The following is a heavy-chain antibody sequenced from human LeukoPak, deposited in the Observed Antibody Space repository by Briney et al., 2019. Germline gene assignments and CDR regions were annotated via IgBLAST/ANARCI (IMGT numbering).Heavy chain of an antibody. J-gene: IGHJ4*02. CDR1: GGTFSSYA. CDR2: IIPIFGTA. V-gene: IGHV1-69*05. Sequence: SVKVPCKASGGTFSSYAISWVRQAPGQGLEWMGGIIPIFGTANYAQKFQGRVTITTDESTSTAYTELSSLRSEDTAVYYCARGSGYSGRNDYWGQGTLVTVSS. CDR3: ARGSGYSGRNDY. D-gene: IGHD5-12*01.